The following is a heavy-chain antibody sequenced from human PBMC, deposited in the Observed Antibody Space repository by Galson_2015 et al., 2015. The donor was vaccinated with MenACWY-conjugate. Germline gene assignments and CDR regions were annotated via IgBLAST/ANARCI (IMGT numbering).Heavy chain of an antibody. Sequence: ETLSLPCTVSGGSISSYYWRWIRRPPGRGLEWIGYIYYSGSTNYNPSLKSRATISVDTSRNQFSLTLTSVTAADTAVYHGARGTVVVVAARFSYYYYGMDVWGQGTTVTVSS. D-gene: IGHD2-15*01. CDR1: GGSISSYY. CDR3: ARGTVVVVAARFSYYYYGMDV. V-gene: IGHV4-59*08. CDR2: IYYSGST. J-gene: IGHJ6*02.